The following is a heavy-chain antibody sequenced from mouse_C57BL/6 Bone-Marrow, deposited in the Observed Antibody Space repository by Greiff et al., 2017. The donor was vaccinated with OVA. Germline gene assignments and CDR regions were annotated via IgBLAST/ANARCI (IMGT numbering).Heavy chain of an antibody. CDR3: ALYYYGSSYGYFDV. D-gene: IGHD1-1*01. J-gene: IGHJ1*03. CDR1: GYTFTSYW. Sequence: VKLVESGAELAKPGASVKRSCKASGYTFTSYWMHWVKQRPGQGLEWIGYINPSSGYTKYNQKFKDKATLTSDKSSSPAYMQLSSLTYEDSAVYYCALYYYGSSYGYFDVWGTGTTVTVSS. CDR2: INPSSGYT. V-gene: IGHV1-7*01.